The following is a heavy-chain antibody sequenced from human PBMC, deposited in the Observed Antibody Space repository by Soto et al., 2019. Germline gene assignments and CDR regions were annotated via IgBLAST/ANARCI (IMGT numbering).Heavy chain of an antibody. Sequence: QVQLQQSGPRLVKPSETLSLTCTVSSGPDRSHNWGWIRQPPGRGLEWIGYVYYTGDTAYNPSLRGRVTIAAHTXXNDISLTLNSVTAADTAVYYCVRQGIDYLHGLVDVWGQGTTVSVSS. V-gene: IGHV4-59*08. CDR2: VYYTGDT. J-gene: IGHJ6*02. D-gene: IGHD4-17*01. CDR1: SGPDRSHN. CDR3: VRQGIDYLHGLVDV.